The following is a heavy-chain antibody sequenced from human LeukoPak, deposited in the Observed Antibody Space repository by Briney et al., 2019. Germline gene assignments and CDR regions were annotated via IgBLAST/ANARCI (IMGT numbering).Heavy chain of an antibody. CDR3: AHRRVYYGSAVEY. CDR1: GFTFSDYY. D-gene: IGHD4-17*01. CDR2: IRSSGSAI. V-gene: IGHV3-11*01. Sequence: VGALRLSCAASGFTFSDYYMSSSRQAPGKGLGWVSYIRSSGSAIYYAGSVKGRFTISRDNAKKSLYLQMNSLRAEDTAVYYCAHRRVYYGSAVEYWGQGDLVTVSS. J-gene: IGHJ4*02.